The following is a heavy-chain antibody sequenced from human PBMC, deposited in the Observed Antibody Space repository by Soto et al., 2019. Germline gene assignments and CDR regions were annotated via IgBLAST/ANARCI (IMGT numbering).Heavy chain of an antibody. V-gene: IGHV3-21*04. J-gene: IGHJ4*01. D-gene: IGHD2-15*01. CDR2: ISSSSSYI. Sequence: RGSLRLSCAASGFTFSSYSMNWVRQAPGKGLEWVSSISSSSSYIYYADSVKGRFTISRDNAKNSLYLQMNSLRAEGTAVYYWPKHLLPWHDTYEVVVGVLTNTFDSWGHGTLVNVSS. CDR1: GFTFSSYS. CDR3: PKHLLPWHDTYEVVVGVLTNTFDS.